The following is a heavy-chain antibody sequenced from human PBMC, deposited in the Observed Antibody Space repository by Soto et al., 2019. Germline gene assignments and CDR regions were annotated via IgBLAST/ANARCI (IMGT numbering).Heavy chain of an antibody. D-gene: IGHD3-10*01. V-gene: IGHV4-39*01. Sequence: QLQLQESGPGLVKPSETLSLTCTVSGGSISSSSYYWGWIRQPPGKGLEWIGSIYYSGSTYYNPSLKSRVTISVDTSKNQFSLKLSSVTAADTAVYYCARRELLWFGELLYPYFDYWGQGTLVTVSS. CDR2: IYYSGST. J-gene: IGHJ4*02. CDR1: GGSISSSSYY. CDR3: ARRELLWFGELLYPYFDY.